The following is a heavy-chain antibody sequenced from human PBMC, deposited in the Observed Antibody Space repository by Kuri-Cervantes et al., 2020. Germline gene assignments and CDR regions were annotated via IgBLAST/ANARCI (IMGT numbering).Heavy chain of an antibody. CDR1: GYSFNRYW. Sequence: GGSLRLSCKGSGYSFNRYWIVWVRQMPGKGLEWMGIIYPGDSDTRYRRSLQGQATISADKSISTAYLQWSSLKASDTAIYYCARRSYGSEYFYYWGQGTLVTVSS. CDR3: ARRSYGSEYFYY. CDR2: IYPGDSDT. J-gene: IGHJ4*02. D-gene: IGHD3-10*01. V-gene: IGHV5-51*01.